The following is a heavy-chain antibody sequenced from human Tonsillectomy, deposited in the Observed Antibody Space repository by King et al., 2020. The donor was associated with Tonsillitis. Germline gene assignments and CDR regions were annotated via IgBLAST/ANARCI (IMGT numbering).Heavy chain of an antibody. V-gene: IGHV3-48*01. CDR3: ARDYKWAIDY. CDR1: GFTFSTYS. Sequence: VQLVQSGGGLVQPGGSLRLSCAASGFTFSTYSLNWVRQAPGQGLEWVAYINAKRDVILYADSVRGRFTISRDNAENSLYLQMNSLRVEDTAVYYCARDYKWAIDYWGQGALVTVSS. CDR2: INAKRDVI. J-gene: IGHJ4*02. D-gene: IGHD1-20*01.